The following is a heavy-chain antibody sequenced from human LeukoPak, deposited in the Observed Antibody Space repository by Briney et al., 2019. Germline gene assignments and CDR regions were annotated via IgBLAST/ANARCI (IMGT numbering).Heavy chain of an antibody. CDR2: MNPNSGNT. J-gene: IGHJ3*02. D-gene: IGHD4-23*01. Sequence: ASVKVSCKASGYTFTSHDINWVRQATGQGLEWMGWMNPNSGNTGYAQKFQGRVTITRNNSISTVYMELSSLRSEDAAVYYCARRLGLRWDLQAFDIWGQGTMVTVPS. CDR1: GYTFTSHD. CDR3: ARRLGLRWDLQAFDI. V-gene: IGHV1-8*03.